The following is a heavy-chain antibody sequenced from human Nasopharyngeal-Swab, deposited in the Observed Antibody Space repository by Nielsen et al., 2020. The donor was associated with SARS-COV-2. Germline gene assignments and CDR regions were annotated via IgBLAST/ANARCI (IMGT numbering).Heavy chain of an antibody. CDR2: ISYDGSNR. CDR3: AKDIKRGIAVAGNFDY. V-gene: IGHV3-30*18. CDR1: VFTFNKYG. D-gene: IGHD6-19*01. Sequence: GGSLRLSCAASVFTFNKYGLHWVRQAPGKGLEWVAGISYDGSNRYYADSVKGRFTISRDNAKNSLYLQMNSLRAEDTALYYCAKDIKRGIAVAGNFDYWGQGTLVTVSS. J-gene: IGHJ4*02.